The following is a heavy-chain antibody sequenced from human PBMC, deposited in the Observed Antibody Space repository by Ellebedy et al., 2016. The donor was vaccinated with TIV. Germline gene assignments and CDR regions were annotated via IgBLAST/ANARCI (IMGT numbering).Heavy chain of an antibody. CDR3: ARVTAAGSYWYFDL. Sequence: ASVKVSCXASGYTVPTFYMHWVRQAPGQGPEWMGWIKPNSGDTDYAQKFQGRVTMTSDTSISTAYMELSSLAFDDTAVYYCARVTAAGSYWYFDLWGRGTLVIVSS. D-gene: IGHD2-21*02. CDR1: GYTVPTFY. J-gene: IGHJ2*01. V-gene: IGHV1-2*02. CDR2: IKPNSGDT.